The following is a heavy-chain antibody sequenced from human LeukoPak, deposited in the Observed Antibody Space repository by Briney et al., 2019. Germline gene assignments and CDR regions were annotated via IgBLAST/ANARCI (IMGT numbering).Heavy chain of an antibody. CDR2: IYHSGST. V-gene: IGHV4-38-2*01. Sequence: SETLSLTCAVSGYSLSSGYYWGWIRPPPGKGLEWIGSIYHSGSTYYNPSLKSRVTISVDTSKNQFSLKLSSVTAADTAVYYCARVNPPAAIFLRPSNRFDPWGQGTLVTVSS. CDR3: ARVNPPAAIFLRPSNRFDP. J-gene: IGHJ5*02. CDR1: GYSLSSGYY. D-gene: IGHD2-2*01.